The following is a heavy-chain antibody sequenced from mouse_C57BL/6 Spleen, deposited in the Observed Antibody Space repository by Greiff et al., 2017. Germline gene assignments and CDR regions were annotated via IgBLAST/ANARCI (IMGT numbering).Heavy chain of an antibody. J-gene: IGHJ4*01. CDR3: ARGSRYLYAMDY. D-gene: IGHD5-5*01. V-gene: IGHV5-16*01. Sequence: EVQLVESEGGLVQPGSSMKLSCTASGFTFSDYYMAWVRQVPEKGLEWVANINYDGSSTYYLDSLKSRFIISRDNAKNILYLQMSSLKSEDTATYYCARGSRYLYAMDYWGQGTSVTVSS. CDR2: INYDGSST. CDR1: GFTFSDYY.